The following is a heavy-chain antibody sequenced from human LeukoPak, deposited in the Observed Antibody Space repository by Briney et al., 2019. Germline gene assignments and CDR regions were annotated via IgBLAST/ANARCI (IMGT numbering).Heavy chain of an antibody. J-gene: IGHJ4*02. CDR1: GFTFSSYA. V-gene: IGHV3-30*04. D-gene: IGHD3-9*01. Sequence: GGSLRLSCAASGFTFSSYAMRWVRQAPGKGLEWVAVISYDGSNKYYADSVKGRFTVSRDNSKNTLYLQMNSLRAEDTAVYYCTRDHSLTGYFSAYWGQGTLVTVSS. CDR2: ISYDGSNK. CDR3: TRDHSLTGYFSAY.